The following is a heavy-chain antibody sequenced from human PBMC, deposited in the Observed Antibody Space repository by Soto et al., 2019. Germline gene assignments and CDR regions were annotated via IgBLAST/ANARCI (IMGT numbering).Heavy chain of an antibody. CDR1: GFTFSSYG. J-gene: IGHJ4*02. CDR2: ISYGGSNK. CDR3: AKDSRDIVVVPAAIPLGPEDY. D-gene: IGHD2-2*01. Sequence: PGGSLRLSCAASGFTFSSYGMHWVRQAPGKGLEWVAVISYGGSNKYYADSVKGRFTISRDNSKNTLYLQMNSLRAEDTAVYYCAKDSRDIVVVPAAIPLGPEDYWGQGTLVTVSS. V-gene: IGHV3-30*18.